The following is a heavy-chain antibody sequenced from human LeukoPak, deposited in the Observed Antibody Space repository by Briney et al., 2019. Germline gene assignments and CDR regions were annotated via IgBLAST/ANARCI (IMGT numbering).Heavy chain of an antibody. Sequence: GGSLRLSCAASGFTFSSYSMNWVRQAPGKGLEWVSYISSSSSTIYYADSVKGRFTISRDNAKNSLYLQMNSLRAEDTAVYYCAKAGENLVRKAYYGDYVSGLSSPFIFDYWGQGTLVTVSS. CDR3: AKAGENLVRKAYYGDYVSGLSSPFIFDY. CDR1: GFTFSSYS. V-gene: IGHV3-48*01. CDR2: ISSSSSTI. D-gene: IGHD4-17*01. J-gene: IGHJ4*02.